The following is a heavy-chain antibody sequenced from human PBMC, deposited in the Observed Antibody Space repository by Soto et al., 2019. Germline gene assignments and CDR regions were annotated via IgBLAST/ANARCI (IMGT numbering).Heavy chain of an antibody. CDR1: GGSISRGGYY. D-gene: IGHD5-12*01. CDR3: ARKDSGYADYVDV. CDR2: IYYSGGT. J-gene: IGHJ6*03. V-gene: IGHV4-31*03. Sequence: QVQLQESGPGLVKPSQTLSLTCTVSGGSISRGGYYWSWIRQHPGKGLEWIGYIYYSGGTYYNPSLKSRVTISVDASENQVSLRLSSVTAADTAVYYCARKDSGYADYVDVWGKGTTVTVSS.